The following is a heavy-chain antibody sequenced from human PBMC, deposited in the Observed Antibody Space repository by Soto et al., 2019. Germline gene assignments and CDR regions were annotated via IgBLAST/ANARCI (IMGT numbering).Heavy chain of an antibody. V-gene: IGHV1-69*06. CDR2: IIPIFGTA. CDR1: GGTFSSYA. J-gene: IGHJ6*02. D-gene: IGHD3-3*01. Sequence: ASVKVSCKASGGTFSSYAISWVRQAPGQGLEWMGGIIPIFGTANYAQKFQGRVTITADKSTSTAYMELSSLRSEDTAVYYCARDRETQYYDFWSGSKDTYYYYGMDVWGQGTTVTVSS. CDR3: ARDRETQYYDFWSGSKDTYYYYGMDV.